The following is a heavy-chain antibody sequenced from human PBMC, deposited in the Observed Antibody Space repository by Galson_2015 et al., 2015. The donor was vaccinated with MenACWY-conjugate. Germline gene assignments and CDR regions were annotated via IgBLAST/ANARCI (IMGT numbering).Heavy chain of an antibody. V-gene: IGHV3-23*01. CDR3: AKGARGIARNRVVDD. J-gene: IGHJ4*02. Sequence: SLRLSCAASGLTFSSYAMSWVRQAPGKGLEWVSAISGGGDGTYYAGSVKGRFIISRDNSKNTVYLQMSSLRAEDTALYYCAKGARGIARNRVVDDGCQGTLVTVSS. CDR2: ISGGGDGT. D-gene: IGHD1-14*01. CDR1: GLTFSSYA.